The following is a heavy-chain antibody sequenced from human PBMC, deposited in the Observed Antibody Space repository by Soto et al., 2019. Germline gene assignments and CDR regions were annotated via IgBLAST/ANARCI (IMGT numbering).Heavy chain of an antibody. J-gene: IGHJ4*02. CDR3: ARSGHSLGGVM. CDR1: GASMSNYY. D-gene: IGHD3-16*01. CDR2: IYSTGRA. V-gene: IGHV4-4*08. Sequence: SETLSLTCTVSGASMSNYYGSWIRQSPGKGLEYIGYIYSTGRADYNPSLKSRVTLSVDTSSNRFSLRLSSVTVADTAMYYCARSGHSLGGVMWGQGTLVTVS.